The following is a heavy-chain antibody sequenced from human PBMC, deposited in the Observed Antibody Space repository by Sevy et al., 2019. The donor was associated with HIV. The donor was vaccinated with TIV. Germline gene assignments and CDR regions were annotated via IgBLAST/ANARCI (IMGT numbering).Heavy chain of an antibody. CDR1: GFTFSNAW. D-gene: IGHD3-10*01. V-gene: IGHV3-15*01. CDR3: TTHLLWFGELEPVYYFDY. J-gene: IGHJ4*02. CDR2: IKSKTDGGTT. Sequence: GGSLRLSCAASGFTFSNAWMSWARQAPGKGLEWVGRIKSKTDGGTTDHAAPVKGRFTISRDDSKNTLYLQMNSLKTEDTAVYYCTTHLLWFGELEPVYYFDYWGQGTLVTVSS.